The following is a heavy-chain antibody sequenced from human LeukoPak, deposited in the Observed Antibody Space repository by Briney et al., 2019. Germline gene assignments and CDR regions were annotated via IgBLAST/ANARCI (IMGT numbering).Heavy chain of an antibody. CDR3: ARSRAFRTTLDY. CDR2: ISSYNGNT. D-gene: IGHD1-7*01. Sequence: ASVKVSCKASGYIFTSYGISWVRQAPGQGLEWMGWISSYNGNTNYAQKLQGRVTMSTDTSTSTAYMELRSLRSDDTAVYYCARSRAFRTTLDYWGQGTLVTVSS. CDR1: GYIFTSYG. J-gene: IGHJ4*02. V-gene: IGHV1-18*01.